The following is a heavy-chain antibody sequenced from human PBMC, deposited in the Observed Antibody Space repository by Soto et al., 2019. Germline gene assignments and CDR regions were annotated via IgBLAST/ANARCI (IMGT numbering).Heavy chain of an antibody. V-gene: IGHV1-2*02. D-gene: IGHD2-2*01. J-gene: IGHJ6*02. Sequence: PGQGLEWMGWINPQTGGTSYAQKFQGRVTLSRDTSINTAYLELSRLRFDDAAVYFCARERYQVISDGMDVWGQGTTVTVSS. CDR2: INPQTGGT. CDR3: ARERYQVISDGMDV.